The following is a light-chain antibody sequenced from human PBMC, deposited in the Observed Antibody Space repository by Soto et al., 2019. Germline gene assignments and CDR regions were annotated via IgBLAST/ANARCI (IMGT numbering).Light chain of an antibody. CDR3: PESEITPQR. J-gene: IGKJ1*01. CDR2: AAS. V-gene: IGKV1-39*01. Sequence: EVSQYKYSLSASVGDRVTITGRASQSISSYLNWYQQKPGKAPKLLIYAASSLQSGVPSRFSGSGSGTDFTLTIISLQAEDGAVYNSPESEITPQRFGQGT. CDR1: QSISSY.